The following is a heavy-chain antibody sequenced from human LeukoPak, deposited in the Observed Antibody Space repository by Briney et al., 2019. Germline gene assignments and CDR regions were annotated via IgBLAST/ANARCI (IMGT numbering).Heavy chain of an antibody. J-gene: IGHJ4*02. Sequence: SETLSLTCTVSGGSISSSSYYWGWIRQPPGKGLEWIGSIYYSGSTYYNPSLKSRVTISVDTSKNQFSLKLSSVTAADTAVYYCARGLAVAGSLTVLYYFDYWGQGTLVTVSS. CDR3: ARGLAVAGSLTVLYYFDY. D-gene: IGHD6-19*01. CDR1: GGSISSSSYY. V-gene: IGHV4-39*07. CDR2: IYYSGST.